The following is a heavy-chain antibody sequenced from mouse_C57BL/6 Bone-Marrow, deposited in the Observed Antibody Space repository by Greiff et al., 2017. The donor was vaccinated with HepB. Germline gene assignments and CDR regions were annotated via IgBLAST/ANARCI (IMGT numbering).Heavy chain of an antibody. CDR2: IDPSDSYT. CDR1: GYTFTSYW. CDR3: AREETAQARSYYAMDY. V-gene: IGHV1-50*01. Sequence: QVQLQQPGAELVKPGASVKLSCKASGYTFTSYWMQWVKQRPGQGLEWIGKIDPSDSYTNYNQKFKGKATLTVDTSSSTAYMQLSSLTSEDSAVYDCAREETAQARSYYAMDYWGQGTSVTVSS. D-gene: IGHD3-2*02. J-gene: IGHJ4*01.